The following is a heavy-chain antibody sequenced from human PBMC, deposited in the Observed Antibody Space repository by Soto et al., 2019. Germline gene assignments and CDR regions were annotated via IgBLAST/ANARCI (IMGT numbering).Heavy chain of an antibody. CDR3: AKDTGASGSYLLDAFDI. V-gene: IGHV3-23*01. Sequence: GGSLRLSCAASGFTFSSYAMSWVRQAPGKGLEWVSAISGSGGSTYYADSVKGRFTISRDNSKNTLYLQMNSLRAEDTAVYYCAKDTGASGSYLLDAFDIWGQGTMVTVSS. J-gene: IGHJ3*02. CDR1: GFTFSSYA. CDR2: ISGSGGST. D-gene: IGHD1-26*01.